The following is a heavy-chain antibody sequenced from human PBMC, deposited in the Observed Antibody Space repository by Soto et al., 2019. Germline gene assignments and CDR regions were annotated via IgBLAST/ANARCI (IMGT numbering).Heavy chain of an antibody. CDR2: IRSKANSYAT. J-gene: IGHJ3*02. Sequence: GGSLRLSCAASGFTFSGSAMHWVRQASGKGLEWVGRIRSKANSYATAYAASVKGRFTISRDDSKNTGYLQMNSLKTEDTAVYYCTRHVYDSSGYCLLCDAFDIWGQGTMVTVSS. CDR1: GFTFSGSA. V-gene: IGHV3-73*01. D-gene: IGHD3-22*01. CDR3: TRHVYDSSGYCLLCDAFDI.